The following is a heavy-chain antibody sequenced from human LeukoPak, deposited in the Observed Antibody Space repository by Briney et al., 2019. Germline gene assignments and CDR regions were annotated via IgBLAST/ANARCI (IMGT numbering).Heavy chain of an antibody. CDR1: GGSISSYY. CDR2: IYYSGST. Sequence: SETLSLTCTVSGGSISSYYWSWIRQPPGKGLEWIGYIYYSGSTNYNPSLKSRVTISVDTSKNQFSLKLSSVTAADTAVYYCARENCSGGSCPGHFDYWGQGTLVTVSS. V-gene: IGHV4-59*01. CDR3: ARENCSGGSCPGHFDY. J-gene: IGHJ4*02. D-gene: IGHD2-15*01.